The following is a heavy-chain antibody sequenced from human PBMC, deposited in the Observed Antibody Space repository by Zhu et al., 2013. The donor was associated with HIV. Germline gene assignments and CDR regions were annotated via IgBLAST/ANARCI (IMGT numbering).Heavy chain of an antibody. V-gene: IGHV4-39*07. CDR1: GDSISSRSYY. Sequence: QVQLQESGPGRVKPSETLSLTCAVSGDSISSRSYYWGWIRQPPGKGLEWIGNIYYNGDTSYSASLKSRVTISLDTSRSQFSLSLRSVTAADTAVYYCSRTLNGLFYVDSWGQGTPVAVSS. J-gene: IGHJ4*02. D-gene: IGHD2-8*01. CDR2: IYYNGDT. CDR3: SRTLNGLFYVDS.